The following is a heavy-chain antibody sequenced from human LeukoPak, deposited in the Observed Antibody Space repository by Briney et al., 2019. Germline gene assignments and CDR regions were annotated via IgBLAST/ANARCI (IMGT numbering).Heavy chain of an antibody. D-gene: IGHD3-10*01. Sequence: ASVKVSCKASGYTFTSYDINWVRQATGQGLEWMGWMNPNSGNTGYAQKFQGRVTMTRNTSISTAYMELSSLRSEDTAVYYCARGGPLWFGEPPPPSSYYYYMDVWGKGTTVTISS. J-gene: IGHJ6*03. CDR3: ARGGPLWFGEPPPPSSYYYYMDV. CDR2: MNPNSGNT. V-gene: IGHV1-8*01. CDR1: GYTFTSYD.